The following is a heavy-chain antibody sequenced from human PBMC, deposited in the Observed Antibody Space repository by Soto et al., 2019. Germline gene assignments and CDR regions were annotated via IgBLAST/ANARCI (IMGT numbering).Heavy chain of an antibody. D-gene: IGHD2-2*02. V-gene: IGHV1-18*04. Sequence: ASVKVCCKTSGYTFANFDFSWVRQAPGQGLEWMGWVSNRNGVTNYAQKLQGRVTMTTDTSTSTAYMELRSLRSDDTAVYYCARVVVVPAAIRGVNWFDPWGQGTLVTVSS. CDR2: VSNRNGVT. CDR3: ARVVVVPAAIRGVNWFDP. CDR1: GYTFANFD. J-gene: IGHJ5*02.